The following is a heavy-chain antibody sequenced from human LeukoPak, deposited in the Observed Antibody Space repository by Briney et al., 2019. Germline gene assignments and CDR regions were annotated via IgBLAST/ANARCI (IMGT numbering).Heavy chain of an antibody. V-gene: IGHV4-38-2*02. Sequence: PSETLSLTCTVSGYSISSGYYWSWIRQPPGKGLEWIGEINHSGSTNYNPSLKSRVTISVDTSKNQFSLKLSSVTAADTAVYYCARNLRYFDWLTAFDIWGQGTMVTVSS. CDR1: GYSISSGYY. D-gene: IGHD3-9*01. CDR3: ARNLRYFDWLTAFDI. J-gene: IGHJ3*02. CDR2: INHSGST.